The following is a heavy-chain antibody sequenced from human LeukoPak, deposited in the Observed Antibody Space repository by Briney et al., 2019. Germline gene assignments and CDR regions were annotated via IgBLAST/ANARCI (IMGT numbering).Heavy chain of an antibody. CDR1: GFTFTAYG. D-gene: IGHD6-25*01. Sequence: GGSLRLSCATSGFTFTAYGLHWVRQAPGMGLEGVAVVWVDGNNKFYADSVKGRFTISRDNFRSTLYLHMNSLRDDDTAVYYCAKAARLGPSHFDYWGRGTLVTVSS. CDR2: VWVDGNNK. CDR3: AKAARLGPSHFDY. J-gene: IGHJ4*02. V-gene: IGHV3-33*03.